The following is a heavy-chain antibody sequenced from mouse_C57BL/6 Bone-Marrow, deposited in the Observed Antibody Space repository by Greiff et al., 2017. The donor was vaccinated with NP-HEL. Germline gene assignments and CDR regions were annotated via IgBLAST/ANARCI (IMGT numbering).Heavy chain of an antibody. Sequence: QVQLKESGPGLVQPSQSLSITCTVSGFSLTSYGVHWVRQSPGKGLEWLGVIWSGGSTAYNAAFISRLSISKDNSKSQVFFKMNSLQADDTAIYYCASVVTTWKAFYYYAMDYWGQGTSVTVSS. J-gene: IGHJ4*01. CDR1: GFSLTSYG. CDR3: ASVVTTWKAFYYYAMDY. CDR2: IWSGGST. V-gene: IGHV2-2*01. D-gene: IGHD2-1*01.